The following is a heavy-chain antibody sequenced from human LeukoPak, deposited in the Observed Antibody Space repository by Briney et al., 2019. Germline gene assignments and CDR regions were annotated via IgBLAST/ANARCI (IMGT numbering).Heavy chain of an antibody. J-gene: IGHJ6*02. Sequence: ASVKVSCKASGYTFTSYDINWVRQATGQGLEWMGWMNPNSGNTGYAQKFQGRVTMTRNTSISTAYMELSSLRSEDTAVYYCARVQRKLYYDFWSGYYEDGMDVWGQGTTVTVSS. CDR2: MNPNSGNT. CDR1: GYTFTSYD. CDR3: ARVQRKLYYDFWSGYYEDGMDV. V-gene: IGHV1-8*01. D-gene: IGHD3-3*01.